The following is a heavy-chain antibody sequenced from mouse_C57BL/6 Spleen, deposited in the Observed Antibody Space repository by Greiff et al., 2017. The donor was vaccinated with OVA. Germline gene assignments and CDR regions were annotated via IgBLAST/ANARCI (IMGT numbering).Heavy chain of an antibody. CDR2: ISSGGSYT. CDR3: ARGDYGRRDAMDY. D-gene: IGHD2-4*01. J-gene: IGHJ4*01. V-gene: IGHV5-6*01. Sequence: EVKLMESGGDLVKPGGSLKLSCAASGFTFSSYGMSWVRQTPDKRLEWVATISSGGSYTYYPDSVKGRFTISRDNAKNTLYLQMSSLKSEDTAMYYCARGDYGRRDAMDYWGQGTSVTVSS. CDR1: GFTFSSYG.